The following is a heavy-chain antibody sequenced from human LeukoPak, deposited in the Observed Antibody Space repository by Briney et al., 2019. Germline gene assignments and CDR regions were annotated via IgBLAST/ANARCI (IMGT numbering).Heavy chain of an antibody. J-gene: IGHJ5*02. CDR2: ISGSGGST. CDR1: GFTFSSYA. V-gene: IGHV3-23*01. CDR3: ARRSNTNWGLVS. D-gene: IGHD7-27*01. Sequence: GGSLRLSCAASGFTFSSYAMSWVRQAPGKGLEWVSAISGSGGSTYYADSVKGRFTVPRDNSKNTLYLQMNSLRAEDTAVYYCARRSNTNWGLVSWGQGTLVTVSS.